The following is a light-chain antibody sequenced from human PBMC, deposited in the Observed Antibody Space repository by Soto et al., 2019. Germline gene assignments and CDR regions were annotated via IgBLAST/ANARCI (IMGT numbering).Light chain of an antibody. CDR1: QSVSSSY. Sequence: EIVLTQSPGTLSLSPGERAPLSCRASQSVSSSYLAWYQQKPGQAPRLLIYGASNRATGIPDRFSGSGSGTDFTLTISRLEPEDFAVYYCHQYDISPLTFGGGTKVEIK. V-gene: IGKV3-20*01. CDR2: GAS. J-gene: IGKJ4*01. CDR3: HQYDISPLT.